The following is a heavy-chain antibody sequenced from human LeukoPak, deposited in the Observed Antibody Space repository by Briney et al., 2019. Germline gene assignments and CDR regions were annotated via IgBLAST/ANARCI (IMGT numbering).Heavy chain of an antibody. J-gene: IGHJ5*02. CDR1: GGSFSGYY. CDR3: ARGLEFGPAARWFGP. V-gene: IGHV4-34*01. CDR2: INHSGST. D-gene: IGHD2-2*01. Sequence: ASETLSLTCAVYGGSFSGYYWSWIRQPPGKGLEWIGEINHSGSTNYNPSLKSRVTISVDTSKNQFSLKLSSVTAADTAVYYCARGLEFGPAARWFGPWGQGTLVTVSS.